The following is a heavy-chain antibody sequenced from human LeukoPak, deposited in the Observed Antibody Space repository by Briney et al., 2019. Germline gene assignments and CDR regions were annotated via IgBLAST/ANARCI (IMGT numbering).Heavy chain of an antibody. CDR3: ARGSRSPEGGLLY. CDR2: INHSGST. V-gene: IGHV4-34*01. CDR1: GGSFSGYY. Sequence: SETLSVTCAVYGGSFSGYYWSWIRQPPGKGLEWIGEINHSGSTNYNPSLKSRVTISVDTSKNQFSLKLSSVTAADTAVYYCARGSRSPEGGLLYWGQGTLVTVSS. J-gene: IGHJ4*02. D-gene: IGHD3-10*01.